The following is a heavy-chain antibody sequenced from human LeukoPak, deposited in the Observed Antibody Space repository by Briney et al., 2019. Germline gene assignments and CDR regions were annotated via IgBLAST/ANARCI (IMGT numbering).Heavy chain of an antibody. Sequence: ASVKVSCKASGYTFTTYDINWVRQATGQGLEWMGWMNPNSGNTGYAQKFQGRVTITRNTSISTAYMELSSLRSEDTAVYYCARVYYSSSYDHWYFDIWGRGTLVTVSS. CDR3: ARVYYSSSYDHWYFDI. CDR2: MNPNSGNT. D-gene: IGHD6-13*01. CDR1: GYTFTTYD. V-gene: IGHV1-8*03. J-gene: IGHJ2*01.